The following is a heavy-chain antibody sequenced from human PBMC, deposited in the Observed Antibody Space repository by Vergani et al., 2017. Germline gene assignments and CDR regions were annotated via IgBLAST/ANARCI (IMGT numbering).Heavy chain of an antibody. CDR3: AREYCTSIICFQNYNYMDV. CDR1: GFTFSSYS. CDR2: LSGSSAYI. J-gene: IGHJ6*03. V-gene: IGHV3-21*02. Sequence: EVQLVESGGGLVKPGGSLRVSCVASGFTFSSYSMTWVRQAPGKGLEWVSSLSGSSAYIYYADSVKGRFTISRDNAENSLYLQMNSLRAEDTAVYYCAREYCTSIICFQNYNYMDVWGKGTTVTVSS. D-gene: IGHD2-2*01.